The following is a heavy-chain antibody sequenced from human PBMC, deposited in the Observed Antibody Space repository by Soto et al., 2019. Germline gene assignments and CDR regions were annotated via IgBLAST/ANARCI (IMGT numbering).Heavy chain of an antibody. CDR3: ARGGPIRYFDWLSYYYYYYGMDV. CDR2: IYHSGST. Sequence: PSETQSLTCTVSGCTIRSSDWWSWVRQPPGKGLEWIGEIYHSGSTNYNPSLKSRVTISVDKSKNQFSLKLSSVTAADTAVYYCARGGPIRYFDWLSYYYYYYGMDVWGQGTTVTSP. V-gene: IGHV4-4*02. D-gene: IGHD3-9*01. J-gene: IGHJ6*02. CDR1: GCTIRSSDW.